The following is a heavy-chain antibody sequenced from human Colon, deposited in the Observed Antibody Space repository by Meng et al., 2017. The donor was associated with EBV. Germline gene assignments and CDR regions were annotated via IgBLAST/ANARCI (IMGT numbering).Heavy chain of an antibody. Sequence: QLPLQESGPGLVKPSETLSLTCTSSCGSITSSSSYWGWVRQPPGKGLEWIGSIYYRGSTNYNPSLKSRISMSVDMSKDQFSLKVNSVTAADTAIYYCVISSHNWGQGTLVTVSS. CDR2: IYYRGST. D-gene: IGHD3-3*02. CDR3: VISSHN. V-gene: IGHV4-39*07. CDR1: CGSITSSSSY. J-gene: IGHJ4*02.